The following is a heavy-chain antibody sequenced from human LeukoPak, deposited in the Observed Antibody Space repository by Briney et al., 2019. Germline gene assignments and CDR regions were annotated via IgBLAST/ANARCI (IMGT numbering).Heavy chain of an antibody. CDR2: INSDGSST. CDR3: ARDLPLTMVRGIYDL. Sequence: GGSLRLSCAASGFTFSSYSMNWVRQAPGKGLVWVSRINSDGSSTSYADSVKGRFTISRDNAKNKLFLQMNSLRAEDTAVYYCARDLPLTMVRGIYDLWGQGTLVTVSS. J-gene: IGHJ5*02. D-gene: IGHD3-10*01. V-gene: IGHV3-74*01. CDR1: GFTFSSYS.